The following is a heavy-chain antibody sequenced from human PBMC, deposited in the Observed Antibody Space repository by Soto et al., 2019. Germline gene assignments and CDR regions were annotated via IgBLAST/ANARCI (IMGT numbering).Heavy chain of an antibody. D-gene: IGHD2-2*01. V-gene: IGHV3-23*01. CDR3: AKVVGYCSSTSCYPPYYFDY. CDR1: GFTFSSYA. Sequence: QPGWSLRLSCAASGFTFSSYAMCWVRQAPGKGLEWVSAISGSGGSTYYADSAKGRFTISRDNSKNTLYLQMNSLRAEDTAVYYCAKVVGYCSSTSCYPPYYFDYWGHGTLVTVSS. J-gene: IGHJ4*01. CDR2: ISGSGGST.